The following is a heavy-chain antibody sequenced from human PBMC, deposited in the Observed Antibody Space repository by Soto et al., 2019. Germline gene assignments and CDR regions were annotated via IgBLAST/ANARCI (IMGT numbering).Heavy chain of an antibody. Sequence: GESLKISCKGSGYSFAGYWITWVRQKPGKGLEWMGRIDPSDSQTYYSPSFRGHVTISVTKSITTVFLQWSSLRASDTAMYYCARQIYDSDTGPNFQYYFDSWGQGTPVTVS. D-gene: IGHD3-22*01. V-gene: IGHV5-10-1*01. J-gene: IGHJ4*02. CDR3: ARQIYDSDTGPNFQYYFDS. CDR2: IDPSDSQT. CDR1: GYSFAGYW.